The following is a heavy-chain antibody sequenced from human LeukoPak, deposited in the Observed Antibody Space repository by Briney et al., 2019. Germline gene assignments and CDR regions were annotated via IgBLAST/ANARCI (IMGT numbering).Heavy chain of an antibody. Sequence: GGSLRLSCAASGFTFSGYSMNWVRQAPGRGLKWLSYISSGSRTIFYGDSVKGRFITSRDNAKNSLYLLMNSLRADDTAVYYCARESITGDRDFDYWGQGTLITVSS. CDR1: GFTFSGYS. CDR2: ISSGSRTI. CDR3: ARESITGDRDFDY. V-gene: IGHV3-48*01. J-gene: IGHJ4*02. D-gene: IGHD7-27*01.